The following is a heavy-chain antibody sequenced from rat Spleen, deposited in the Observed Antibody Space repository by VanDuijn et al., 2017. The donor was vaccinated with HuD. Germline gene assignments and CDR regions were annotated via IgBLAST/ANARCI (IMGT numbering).Heavy chain of an antibody. J-gene: IGHJ2*01. CDR3: ARLDYPGITDLDY. Sequence: EVQLVESDGGLVQPGRSLKLSCVASGFTFSSYWMYWIRQAPTKGLEWVASISTGGGNTYYRDSVKGRFTISRDNAKSSLYLQMDSLRSEDTATYYCARLDYPGITDLDYWGQGVMVTVSS. CDR1: GFTFSSYW. V-gene: IGHV5-25*01. D-gene: IGHD1-4*01. CDR2: ISTGGGNT.